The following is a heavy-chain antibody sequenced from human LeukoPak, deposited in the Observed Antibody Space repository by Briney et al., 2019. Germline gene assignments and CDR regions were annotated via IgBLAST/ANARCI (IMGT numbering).Heavy chain of an antibody. V-gene: IGHV3-23*01. J-gene: IGHJ4*02. CDR2: TRGEGGSA. CDR3: ALAVAGTRIDY. CDR1: GFPFSSYA. Sequence: PGGSLRLSCAVSGFPFSSYAMSWVRQAPGKGLEWVSATRGEGGSAFYADSVQGRFTISRDNSKNTLYLQMNSLRAEDTAVYYCALAVAGTRIDYWGQGTLVTVSS. D-gene: IGHD6-19*01.